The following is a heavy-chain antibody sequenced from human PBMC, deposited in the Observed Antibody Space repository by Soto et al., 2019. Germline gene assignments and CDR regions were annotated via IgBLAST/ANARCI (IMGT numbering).Heavy chain of an antibody. Sequence: SGTLSLTCTVSGGSISSYYWSWIRQPAGKGLEWIGRIYTSGSTNYNPSLKSRVTMSVDTSKNQFSLRLSSMTVADTAVYYCARKYEGGDFWRGYSNQVHYYGMDVWGQGTTVTVSS. J-gene: IGHJ6*02. V-gene: IGHV4-4*07. CDR3: ARKYEGGDFWRGYSNQVHYYGMDV. D-gene: IGHD3-3*01. CDR2: IYTSGST. CDR1: GGSISSYY.